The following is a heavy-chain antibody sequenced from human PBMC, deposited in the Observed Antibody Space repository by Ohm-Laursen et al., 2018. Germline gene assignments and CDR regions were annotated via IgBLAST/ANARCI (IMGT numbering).Heavy chain of an antibody. V-gene: IGHV3-21*06. D-gene: IGHD3-22*01. CDR3: TRGLYSYDSSGYPY. CDR1: GSSFSSYN. Sequence: SLRLSCAASGSSFSSYNMDWVRQTPGKGLEWVSSISGSSTYIYYADSLKGRFTVSRDNAKNSVYLQMNSLRAEDTAVYYCTRGLYSYDSSGYPYWGQGTLVTVSS. CDR2: ISGSSTYI. J-gene: IGHJ4*02.